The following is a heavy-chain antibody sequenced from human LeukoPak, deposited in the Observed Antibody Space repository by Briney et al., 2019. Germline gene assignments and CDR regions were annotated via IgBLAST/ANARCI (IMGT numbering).Heavy chain of an antibody. Sequence: PGGSLRLSCAASGFTFSSYSMNWVRQAPGKGLEWVSSISSSSSYIYYADSVKGRFTISRDNAKNSLYLQMNSLRAEDTAVYYCARIRVDTDMVPHDYWGQGTLVTVSS. V-gene: IGHV3-21*01. D-gene: IGHD5-18*01. CDR1: GFTFSSYS. CDR3: ARIRVDTDMVPHDY. J-gene: IGHJ4*02. CDR2: ISSSSSYI.